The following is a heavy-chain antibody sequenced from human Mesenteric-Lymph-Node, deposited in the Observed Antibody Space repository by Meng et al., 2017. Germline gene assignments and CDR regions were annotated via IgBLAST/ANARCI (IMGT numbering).Heavy chain of an antibody. CDR1: GGSIRRGGYY. CDR2: IYYSGST. Sequence: VPMHGSGPVLATPSPPLSSTCTASGGSIRRGGYYWSWIRQHPGKGLEWIGYIYYSGSTYYNPSLKSLVTISVDTSKNQFSLKLSSVTAADTAVYYCARDLGGGQGTLVTVSS. V-gene: IGHV4-31*01. D-gene: IGHD3-16*01. J-gene: IGHJ4*02. CDR3: ARDLG.